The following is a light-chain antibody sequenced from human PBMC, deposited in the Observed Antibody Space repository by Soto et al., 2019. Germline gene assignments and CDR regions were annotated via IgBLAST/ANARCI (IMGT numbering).Light chain of an antibody. CDR1: QSVSSY. Sequence: EIVLTQSPATLSLSPGERATLSCRASQSVSSYLAWYQQKPGQAPRLLIYDVFNRATGIPARFSGSGSGTDFTPTIRSLEPEDFAVYYCQQRDNWPTFGRGTKLDIK. V-gene: IGKV3-11*01. CDR3: QQRDNWPT. J-gene: IGKJ1*01. CDR2: DVF.